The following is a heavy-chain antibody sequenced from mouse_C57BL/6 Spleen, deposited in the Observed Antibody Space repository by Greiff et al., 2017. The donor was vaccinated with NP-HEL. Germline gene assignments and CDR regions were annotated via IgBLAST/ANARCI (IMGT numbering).Heavy chain of an antibody. D-gene: IGHD1-1*01. J-gene: IGHJ2*01. CDR3: ARRFITTVVATPDY. Sequence: VQLQQPGAELVKPGASVKLSCKASGYTFTSYWMQWVKQRPGQGLEWIGEIDPSDSYTNYNQKFKGKATLTVDTSSSTAYMQLSSLTSEDSAVYYCARRFITTVVATPDYWGQGTTLTVSS. CDR2: IDPSDSYT. CDR1: GYTFTSYW. V-gene: IGHV1-50*01.